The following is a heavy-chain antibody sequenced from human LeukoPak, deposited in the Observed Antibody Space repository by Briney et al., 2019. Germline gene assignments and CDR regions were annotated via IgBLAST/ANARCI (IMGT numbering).Heavy chain of an antibody. CDR1: GFTLSSHW. CDR2: ISSSSSYI. D-gene: IGHD1-26*01. Sequence: GGSLRLSCAASGFTLSSHWMSWVRQAPGKGLEWVSSISSSSSYIYYADSVKGRFTISRDNAKNSLYLQMNSLRAEDTAVYYCARRRSGSYYFDYWGQGTLVTVSS. V-gene: IGHV3-21*01. J-gene: IGHJ4*02. CDR3: ARRRSGSYYFDY.